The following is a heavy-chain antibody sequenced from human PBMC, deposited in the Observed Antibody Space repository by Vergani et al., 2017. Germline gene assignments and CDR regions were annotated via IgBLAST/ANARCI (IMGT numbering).Heavy chain of an antibody. CDR1: GITFSNYD. CDR2: INGGGDIT. CDR3: ANVVYGSGSSYFDY. Sequence: EVQLLESGGGSVQPGGSLRLSCAASGITFSNYDMIWVRQAPGKGLEWVSVINGGGDITYYADTVKGRFTISRDNSKNTLYLQLTNLRADDTAIYYCANVVYGSGSSYFDYWGQGTLVTVSS. V-gene: IGHV3-23*01. D-gene: IGHD3-10*01. J-gene: IGHJ4*02.